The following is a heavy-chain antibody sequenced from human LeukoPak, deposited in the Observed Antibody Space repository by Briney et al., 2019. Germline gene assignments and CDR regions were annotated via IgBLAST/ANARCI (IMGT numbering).Heavy chain of an antibody. CDR1: GFTFRLYS. CDR3: ASDRDWAFDY. D-gene: IGHD3-9*01. Sequence: PGGSLRLSCAASGFTFRLYSMNWVRQAPGKGLEWVSYIRSSDGAIAYADSVKGRFTISRDDAKNSLYLQMNSLRDEGTAVYYCASDRDWAFDYQGQGTLITVSS. J-gene: IGHJ4*02. CDR2: IRSSDGAI. V-gene: IGHV3-48*02.